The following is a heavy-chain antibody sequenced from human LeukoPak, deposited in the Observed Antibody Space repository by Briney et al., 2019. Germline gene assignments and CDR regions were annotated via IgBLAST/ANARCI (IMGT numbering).Heavy chain of an antibody. V-gene: IGHV3-48*01. CDR3: AKAPGATHFDY. D-gene: IGHD1-26*01. CDR1: GFTLSSYN. CDR2: ITTSIDII. Sequence: PGGSLRLSCAASGFTLSSYNMNWVRQAPGKGLEWISYITTSIDIISYADSVKGRFTISRDNAKNSLYLQMNSLSAEDTAVYYCAKAPGATHFDYWGQGTLVTVSS. J-gene: IGHJ4*02.